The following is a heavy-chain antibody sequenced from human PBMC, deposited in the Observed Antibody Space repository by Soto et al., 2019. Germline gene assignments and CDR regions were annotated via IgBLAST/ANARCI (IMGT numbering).Heavy chain of an antibody. CDR3: AIDGSASWYSYDYHGMDG. V-gene: IGHV3-7*05. D-gene: IGHD5-18*01. Sequence: EVQLVESGGGLVQPGGSLRLSCGASGFTFRTYWLSWVRQVPGKGLEWVANITQDGSEKNYVDSVKGRFTISRDNAKNSLYIQMRSMRAEDTSLYYGAIDGSASWYSYDYHGMDGWGQGTTVTVSS. CDR2: ITQDGSEK. CDR1: GFTFRTYW. J-gene: IGHJ6*02.